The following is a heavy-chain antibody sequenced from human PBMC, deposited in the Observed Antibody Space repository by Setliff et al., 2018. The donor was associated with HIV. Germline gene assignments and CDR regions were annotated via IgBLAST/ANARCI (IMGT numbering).Heavy chain of an antibody. CDR2: INSDGSST. D-gene: IGHD1-26*01. V-gene: IGHV3-74*01. J-gene: IGHJ3*02. CDR3: VRDPNSWNHRDGFDI. CDR1: GFTFSSYW. Sequence: PGGSLRLSCAASGFTFSSYWMHWVRQAPGKGLVWVSRINSDGSSTSYADSVKGRFTISRDNAKNTVYLQMNSLRAEDTAMYYCVRDPNSWNHRDGFDIWGQGTMVTVSS.